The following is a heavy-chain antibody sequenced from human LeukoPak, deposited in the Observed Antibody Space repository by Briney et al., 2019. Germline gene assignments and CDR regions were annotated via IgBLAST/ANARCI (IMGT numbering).Heavy chain of an antibody. Sequence: GGSLRLSCAASGFTFSGYGMHWVRQAPGKGLEWVAFIRYDGSNKYYADSVKGRFTISRDNSKNTLYLQMNSLRAEDTAVYYCSRSRRGFGYFDYWGQGTLVTVSS. D-gene: IGHD3-3*01. CDR3: SRSRRGFGYFDY. J-gene: IGHJ4*02. CDR1: GFTFSGYG. CDR2: IRYDGSNK. V-gene: IGHV3-30*02.